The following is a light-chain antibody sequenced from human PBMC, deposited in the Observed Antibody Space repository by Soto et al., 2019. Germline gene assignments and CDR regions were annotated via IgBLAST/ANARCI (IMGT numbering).Light chain of an antibody. V-gene: IGKV3-15*01. J-gene: IGKJ1*01. CDR3: QQHSQQHKDWPRT. CDR2: GAS. Sequence: EIVMTQSPATLSVSPGERATLSCRASQSVNSDLAWYQQKPGQAPRLLIYGASTRATGVPARFSGSGSGTEFTLTISSLQSEDFALYYCQQHSQQHKDWPRTFGQGTRVDIK. CDR1: QSVNSD.